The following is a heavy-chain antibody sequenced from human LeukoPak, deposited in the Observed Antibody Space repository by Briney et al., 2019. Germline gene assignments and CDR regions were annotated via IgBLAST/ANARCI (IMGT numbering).Heavy chain of an antibody. CDR2: IFHSGNT. D-gene: IGHD6-13*01. CDR1: GYSISSGYY. Sequence: PSETLSLTCAVSGYSISSGYYWGWFRQPPGKGLEWIGCIFHSGNTCYNPSLKSRVSISVDTSKNQFSLKLTSVTAADTAVYYCARQGGSSSPYYYYYMDVWGKGTTVTVSS. CDR3: ARQGGSSSPYYYYYMDV. J-gene: IGHJ6*03. V-gene: IGHV4-38-2*01.